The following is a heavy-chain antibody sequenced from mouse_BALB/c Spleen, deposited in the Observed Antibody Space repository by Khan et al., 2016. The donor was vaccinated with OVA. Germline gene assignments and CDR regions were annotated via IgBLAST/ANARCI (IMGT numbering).Heavy chain of an antibody. Sequence: LVESGGGLVKPGGSLKVSCAASGFTFSNYGMSWVRQTPEKRMDWVASISSGGNTYYIDSVKGRFTISRDNVRNILYLQMSSLRSEDTAMYYCARDYWFVYWGQGTLVTVSA. V-gene: IGHV5-6-5*01. CDR1: GFTFSNYG. CDR3: ARDYWFVY. J-gene: IGHJ3*01. CDR2: ISSGGNT.